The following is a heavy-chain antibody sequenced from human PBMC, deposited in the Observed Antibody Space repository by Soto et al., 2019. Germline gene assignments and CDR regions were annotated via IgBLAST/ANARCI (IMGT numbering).Heavy chain of an antibody. V-gene: IGHV1-8*01. CDR1: GYTFTSYD. CDR3: ARGLSSWYKNYSGMDV. Sequence: QVQLVQSGAEVKKPGASVKVSCKASGYTFTSYDINWVRQAPGQGLEWMGWMNHNSGNTGYAQKFQGRVTMTRNTSISTAYMELSSLRTEDTAVYYCARGLSSWYKNYSGMDVWGQGTTVTVSS. D-gene: IGHD6-13*01. CDR2: MNHNSGNT. J-gene: IGHJ6*02.